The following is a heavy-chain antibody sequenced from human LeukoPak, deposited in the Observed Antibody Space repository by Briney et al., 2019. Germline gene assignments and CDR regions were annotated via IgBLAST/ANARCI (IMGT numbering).Heavy chain of an antibody. CDR2: IISSSSYI. J-gene: IGHJ6*04. CDR1: GFTFSSYS. D-gene: IGHD3-10*01. V-gene: IGHV3-21*01. CDR3: ARTDYYGSGGSLGIHYGMDV. Sequence: GGSLRLSCAASGFTFSSYSMNWVRQAPGKGLEWVSSIISSSSYIYYADSVKGRFTISRDNAKNSLYLQMNSLRAEDTAVYYCARTDYYGSGGSLGIHYGMDVWGKGTTVTVSS.